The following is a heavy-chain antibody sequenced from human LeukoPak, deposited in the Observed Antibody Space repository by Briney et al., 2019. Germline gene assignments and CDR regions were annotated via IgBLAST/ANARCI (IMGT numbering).Heavy chain of an antibody. V-gene: IGHV1-69*04. D-gene: IGHD5-18*01. CDR3: ARDLRGYSYGLFDY. CDR1: GGTFSSYT. J-gene: IGHJ4*02. CDR2: IITILGIA. Sequence: ASVKVSCKASGGTFSSYTISWVRQAPGQGLEWMGRIITILGIANYAQKFQGRVTITADKSTSTAYMELSSLRSEDTAVYYCARDLRGYSYGLFDYWGQGTLVTVSS.